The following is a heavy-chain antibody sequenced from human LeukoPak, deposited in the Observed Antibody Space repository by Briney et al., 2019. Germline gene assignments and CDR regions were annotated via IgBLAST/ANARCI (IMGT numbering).Heavy chain of an antibody. V-gene: IGHV3-11*01. CDR3: AKAVVVPAAMSL. J-gene: IGHJ4*02. D-gene: IGHD2-2*01. CDR2: ISSSGSTI. Sequence: GGSLRLSCAASGFTFSDYYMSWIRQAPGKGLEWVSYISSSGSTIYYADSVKGRFTISRDNAKNSLYLQMNSLRAEDTAVYYCAKAVVVPAAMSLWGQGTLVTVSS. CDR1: GFTFSDYY.